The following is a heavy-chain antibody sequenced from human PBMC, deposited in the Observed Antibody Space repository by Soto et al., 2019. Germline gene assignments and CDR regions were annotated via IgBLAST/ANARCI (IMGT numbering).Heavy chain of an antibody. CDR2: VSAYNGNT. V-gene: IGHV1-18*01. J-gene: IGHJ5*02. CDR3: ARDTQQWLVRNWFDP. D-gene: IGHD6-19*01. CDR1: GYTFITYG. Sequence: QVQLVQSGAEVKEPGASVKVSCKASGYTFITYGINWVRQAPGQGLEWMGWVSAYNGNTDYAEKFQGRVTMTTDTSTSTAYMELRSLTSDDTAIYYCARDTQQWLVRNWFDPWGQGTLVTVSS.